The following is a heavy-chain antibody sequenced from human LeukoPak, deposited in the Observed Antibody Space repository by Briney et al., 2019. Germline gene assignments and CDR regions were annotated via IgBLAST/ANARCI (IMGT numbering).Heavy chain of an antibody. V-gene: IGHV4-59*01. CDR1: GGSISSYY. J-gene: IGHJ4*02. Sequence: SETLSLTCTVSGGSISSYYWSWIRQPPGKGLEWIGYIYCSGSTNYNPSLKSRVTISVDTSKNQFSLKLSSVTAADTAVYYCAGGHSSSWYAVDYWGQGTLVTVSS. CDR2: IYCSGST. D-gene: IGHD6-13*01. CDR3: AGGHSSSWYAVDY.